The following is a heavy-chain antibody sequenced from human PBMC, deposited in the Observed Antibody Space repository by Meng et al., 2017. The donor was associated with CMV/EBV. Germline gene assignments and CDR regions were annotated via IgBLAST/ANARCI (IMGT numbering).Heavy chain of an antibody. Sequence: SGPTLVKPTQTLTLTCTFSGFSLSTSGLRVSWIRQPPGKALEWLARIDWDDDKFYSTSLKTRLTISKDTSKNQVVLTMTNMDPVDTATYYCARMGYYYGMDVWGQGTTVTVSS. CDR1: GFSLSTSGLR. CDR3: ARMGYYYGMDV. J-gene: IGHJ6*02. V-gene: IGHV2-70D*14. CDR2: IDWDDDK.